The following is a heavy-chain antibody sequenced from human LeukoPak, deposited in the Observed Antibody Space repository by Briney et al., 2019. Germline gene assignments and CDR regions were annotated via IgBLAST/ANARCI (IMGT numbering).Heavy chain of an antibody. CDR2: VSDSGSDT. CDR1: GFTFSNHG. CDR3: AKRVPYSSSSVYFDN. D-gene: IGHD6-6*01. Sequence: GGSLRLSCAASGFTFSNHGMSWVRQASGKGLEWVSAVSDSGSDTYYADSAKGRFTVSRDNSKNTLYLQMNSLRAEDTAVYYCAKRVPYSSSSVYFDNWGQGTRVTVAS. J-gene: IGHJ4*02. V-gene: IGHV3-23*01.